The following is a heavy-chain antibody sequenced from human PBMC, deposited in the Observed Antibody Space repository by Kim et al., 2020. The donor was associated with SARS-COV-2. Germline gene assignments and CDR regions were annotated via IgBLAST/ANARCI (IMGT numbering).Heavy chain of an antibody. D-gene: IGHD3-10*01. V-gene: IGHV3-30*04. CDR2: ISYDGSNK. CDR3: AREGGVTMVRGVIAFDY. Sequence: GGSLRLSCAASGFTFSSYAMHWVRQAPGKGLEWVAVISYDGSNKYYAHSVKGRFTISRDNSKNTLYLQMNSLRAEDTAVYYCAREGGVTMVRGVIAFDY. CDR1: GFTFSSYA. J-gene: IGHJ4*01.